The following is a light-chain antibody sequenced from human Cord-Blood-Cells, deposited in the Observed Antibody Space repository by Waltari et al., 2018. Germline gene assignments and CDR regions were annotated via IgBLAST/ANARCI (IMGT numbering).Light chain of an antibody. CDR2: GAS. V-gene: IGKV3-15*01. J-gene: IGKJ1*01. CDR1: QSFSSN. CDR3: QQYNNWPPRT. Sequence: EIVMTQSPATLSVSPGERATLSCRASQSFSSNLAWYQQKHGQAPRHLIYGASTRATGIPARFSGSGSGTEFTLTISSLQSEDFAVYYCQQYNNWPPRTFGQGTKVEIK.